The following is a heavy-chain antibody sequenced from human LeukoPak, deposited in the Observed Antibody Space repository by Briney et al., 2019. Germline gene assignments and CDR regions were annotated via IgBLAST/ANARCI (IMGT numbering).Heavy chain of an antibody. CDR2: ISDSGGST. CDR3: ARDRRYCGGGSCYFDYFFDY. Sequence: PGGSLRLSCAASGFPFSSYAMHWVRQAPGKGLEYVSAISDSGGSTYYAASVKGRFTISRDNSKNTLYLQMNSLRAEDTALYFCARDRRYCGGGSCYFDYFFDYWGQGTLVTVSS. CDR1: GFPFSSYA. J-gene: IGHJ4*02. V-gene: IGHV3-64*04. D-gene: IGHD2-15*01.